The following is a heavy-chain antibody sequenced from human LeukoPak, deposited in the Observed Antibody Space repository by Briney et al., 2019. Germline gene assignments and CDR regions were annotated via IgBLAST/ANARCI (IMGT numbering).Heavy chain of an antibody. D-gene: IGHD1-26*01. J-gene: IGHJ4*02. CDR2: ISDSSDTM. CDR3: ARDLIVETTIRYYFDY. Sequence: GGSLRLSCAASGFTFSYYSMNWVRQAPGKGLEWVSYISDSSDTMYYADSVKGRFTISRDNAKNSLCLQMNSLRAEDTAVYYCARDLIVETTIRYYFDYWGQGTLVTVSS. CDR1: GFTFSYYS. V-gene: IGHV3-48*01.